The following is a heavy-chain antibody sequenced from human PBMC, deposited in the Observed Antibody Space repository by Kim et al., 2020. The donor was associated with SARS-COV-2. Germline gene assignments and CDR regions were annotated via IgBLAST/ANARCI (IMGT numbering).Heavy chain of an antibody. CDR1: GYTFTSYA. CDR2: INAGNGNT. V-gene: IGHV1-3*01. Sequence: ASVKVSCKASGYTFTSYAMHWVRQAPGQRLEWMGWINAGNGNTKYSQKFQGRVTITRDTSASTAYMELSSLRSEDTAVYYCARAQAAVLRFLEWYGSYDAFDIWGQGTMVTVSS. D-gene: IGHD3-3*01. CDR3: ARAQAAVLRFLEWYGSYDAFDI. J-gene: IGHJ3*02.